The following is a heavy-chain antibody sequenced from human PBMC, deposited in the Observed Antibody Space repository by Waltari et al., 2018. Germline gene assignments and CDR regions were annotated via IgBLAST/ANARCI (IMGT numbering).Heavy chain of an antibody. Sequence: QVQLQQWGAGLLKPSETLSLTCAVSGGSFSSSGYYWVWIRQAPGKGLEWIASVFDSGRTFYNPSLKSRVTVNVDTSKNRFSLGLSSVTAADTAVYFCARRRLGTVADPNFDLWGPGTAVIVSP. CDR2: VFDSGRT. V-gene: IGHV4-39*01. CDR3: ARRRLGTVADPNFDL. D-gene: IGHD6-19*01. CDR1: GGSFSSSGYY. J-gene: IGHJ4*02.